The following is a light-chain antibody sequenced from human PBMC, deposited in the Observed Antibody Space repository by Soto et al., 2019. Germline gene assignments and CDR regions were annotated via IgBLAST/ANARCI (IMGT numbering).Light chain of an antibody. V-gene: IGLV2-11*01. Sequence: QSALTQPRSVSGSPGQSVAISCTGTSSNVGAYDYVSWYQHYPGKAPKLIIYDVSRRPSGVPDRFSGSKSGNTASLTISGLQAGDEADYYCCSYAGNYNLLFGTGTKVTV. CDR1: SSNVGAYDY. CDR3: CSYAGNYNLL. CDR2: DVS. J-gene: IGLJ1*01.